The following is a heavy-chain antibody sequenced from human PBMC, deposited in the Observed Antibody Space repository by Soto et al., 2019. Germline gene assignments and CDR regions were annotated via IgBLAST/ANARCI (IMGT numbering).Heavy chain of an antibody. D-gene: IGHD3-9*01. J-gene: IGHJ6*02. V-gene: IGHV1-2*02. CDR2: INPNSGDT. CDR3: ARDARGTRGFDEMDI. Sequence: XSVKVSCKASGYIFTCYHIHWVRQAPGRGLEWMGWINPNSGDTEYAQNFQGRVTMTRDTSFNLVYMEMSGLMSDDAAVYYCARDARGTRGFDEMDIWGQGTTVTASS. CDR1: GYIFTCYH.